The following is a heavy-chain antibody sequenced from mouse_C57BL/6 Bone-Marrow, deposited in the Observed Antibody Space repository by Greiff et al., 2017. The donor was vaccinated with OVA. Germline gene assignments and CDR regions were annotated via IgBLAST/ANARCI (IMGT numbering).Heavy chain of an antibody. D-gene: IGHD1-1*01. Sequence: QVPLKESGAELVRPGASVTLSCKASGYTFTDYEMHWVKQTPVHGLEWIGAIDPETGGTAYNQKFKGKAILTADKSSSTAYMELRSLTSEDSAVYYCTRGYYDDKNYFDYGGQGTTLTVSS. V-gene: IGHV1-15*01. CDR1: GYTFTDYE. CDR3: TRGYYDDKNYFDY. CDR2: IDPETGGT. J-gene: IGHJ2*01.